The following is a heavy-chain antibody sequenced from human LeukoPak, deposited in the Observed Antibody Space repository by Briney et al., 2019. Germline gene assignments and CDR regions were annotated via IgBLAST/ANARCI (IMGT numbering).Heavy chain of an antibody. Sequence: SETLSLTCTVSGGSITNSNYYWSWIRQPPGKGLEWIGEINHSGSTNYNPSLKSRVTISVDTSKNQFSLKLSSMTAADRAVYYCARRVRGVNDAFDIWGQGTMVTVSS. V-gene: IGHV4-39*07. D-gene: IGHD3-10*01. J-gene: IGHJ3*02. CDR3: ARRVRGVNDAFDI. CDR1: GGSITNSNYY. CDR2: INHSGST.